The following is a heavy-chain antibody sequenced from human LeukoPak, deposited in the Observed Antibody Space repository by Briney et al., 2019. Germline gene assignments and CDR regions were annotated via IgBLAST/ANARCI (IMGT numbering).Heavy chain of an antibody. J-gene: IGHJ6*02. V-gene: IGHV1-3*01. CDR3: ARGMVRGVIIKGIYYGMDV. CDR1: GYTFTSYA. D-gene: IGHD3-10*01. CDR2: INAGNGNT. Sequence: ASVKVSCKASGYTFTSYAMHWVRQAPGQRLEWMGWINAGNGNTKYSQKFQGRVTITRDTSASTAYMELSSLRSEDTAVYYCARGMVRGVIIKGIYYGMDVWGQGTTVTVSS.